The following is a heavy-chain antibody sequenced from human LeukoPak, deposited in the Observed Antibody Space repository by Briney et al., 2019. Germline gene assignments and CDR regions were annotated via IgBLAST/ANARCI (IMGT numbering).Heavy chain of an antibody. D-gene: IGHD3-22*01. CDR2: INPNSGGT. CDR3: ATDVYYYDSSGYYTFDY. CDR1: GYTFTGYY. V-gene: IGHV1-2*02. Sequence: ASVKVSCKASGYTFTGYYMHWVRQAPGQGLEWMGWINPNSGGTNYAQKFQGRVTMTRDTSISTAYMELSRLRSDDTAVYYCATDVYYYDSSGYYTFDYWGQGTLVTVSS. J-gene: IGHJ4*02.